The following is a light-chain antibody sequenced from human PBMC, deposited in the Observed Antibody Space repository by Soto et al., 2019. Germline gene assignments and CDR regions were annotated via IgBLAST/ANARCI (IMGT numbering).Light chain of an antibody. CDR3: QQYNKWRPELT. CDR2: DAS. Sequence: EIVLTQSPATLSLSPGERATLSCRASQSVSSNYLAWYQQKPGQAPRLLIYDASTRATGIPDRFSGSGSGTDFTLTISSLQSEDFAVYYCQQYNKWRPELTFGGGTKVEIK. CDR1: QSVSSN. V-gene: IGKV3D-20*02. J-gene: IGKJ4*01.